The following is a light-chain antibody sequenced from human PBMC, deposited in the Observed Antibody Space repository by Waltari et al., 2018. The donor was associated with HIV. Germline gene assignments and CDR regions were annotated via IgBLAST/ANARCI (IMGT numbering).Light chain of an antibody. Sequence: EIVLTQSPPTLSVSPGETATLSCRASQSLSSYLAWYQQKPGQPPRLLIYGASTRATGTPVRFSGGGSGTEFSLTISSLRSEDYALYYCQQFHNWPHTFGGGTKVEIK. CDR1: QSLSSY. CDR2: GAS. CDR3: QQFHNWPHT. J-gene: IGKJ4*01. V-gene: IGKV3-15*01.